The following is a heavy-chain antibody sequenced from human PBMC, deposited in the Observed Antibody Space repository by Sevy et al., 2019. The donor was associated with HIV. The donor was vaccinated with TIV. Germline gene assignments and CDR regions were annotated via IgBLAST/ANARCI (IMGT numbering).Heavy chain of an antibody. CDR3: ARVVGRGEYLIYAYLDY. CDR1: GFSFSYYP. Sequence: GGSLRLSCAASGFSFSYYPMHWVRQAPGKGLEWVALISYDGVNQYYASSVKGRFTVSKVNSQNTLYMEMNKLSPEDTAVYYCARVVGRGEYLIYAYLDYWGQGTLVTVSS. V-gene: IGHV3-30*01. J-gene: IGHJ4*02. D-gene: IGHD2-15*01. CDR2: ISYDGVNQ.